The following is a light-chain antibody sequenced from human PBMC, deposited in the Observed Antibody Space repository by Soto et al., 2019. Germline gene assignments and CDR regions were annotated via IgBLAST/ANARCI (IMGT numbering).Light chain of an antibody. J-gene: IGKJ1*01. V-gene: IGKV3-15*01. CDR1: QSVSNN. Sequence: EIVLTQSPGTLSLSPGERATRSCRASQSVSNNYLAWYQQKPGQAPRLLIYGASTRPTGIPARFSGSGSGTEFTLTISSLQSEDFAVYYCQQYNDWPSTWTFGQGTKVDIK. CDR3: QQYNDWPSTWT. CDR2: GAS.